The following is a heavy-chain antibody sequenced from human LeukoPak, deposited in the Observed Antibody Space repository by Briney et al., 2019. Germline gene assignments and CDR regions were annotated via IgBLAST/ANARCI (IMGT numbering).Heavy chain of an antibody. V-gene: IGHV4-30-4*01. Sequence: PSETLSLTCTVSGGSISSGDYYWSWIRQPPGKGLEWIGYIYYSGSTYYNPSLKSRVTISVYTSKNQFSLKLSSVTAADTAVYYCGRAKALLYYYYGMDVWGKGTTVTVSS. J-gene: IGHJ6*04. CDR2: IYYSGST. D-gene: IGHD2-15*01. CDR3: GRAKALLYYYYGMDV. CDR1: GGSISSGDYY.